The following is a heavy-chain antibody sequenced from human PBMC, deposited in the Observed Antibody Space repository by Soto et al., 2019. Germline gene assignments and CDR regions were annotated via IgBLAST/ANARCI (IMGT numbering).Heavy chain of an antibody. CDR3: AKSRGGSTSRTADF. Sequence: VQLLESGGGLVQPGGSLRLSCAASGFTFSTYGMTWVRPAPGKGPEWVSSISDSGGSTYYADSVKGRFTVSRDNSKNTLCLQMNSLGAEDTAVYYCAKSRGGSTSRTADFWGQGTLVTVSS. D-gene: IGHD2-2*01. J-gene: IGHJ4*02. CDR1: GFTFSTYG. V-gene: IGHV3-23*01. CDR2: ISDSGGST.